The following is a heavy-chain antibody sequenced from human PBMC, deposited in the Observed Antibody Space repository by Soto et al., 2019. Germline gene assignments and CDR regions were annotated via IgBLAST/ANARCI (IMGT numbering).Heavy chain of an antibody. J-gene: IGHJ4*02. Sequence: GASVKVSCKASGYTFTGYYMHWVRQAPGQGLEWMGWINPNSGGTNYAQKFQGWVTMTRDTSISTAYMELSRLRSDDTAVYYCAREAQYSGYFSRENYFDYWGQGTLVTVSS. CDR2: INPNSGGT. CDR1: GYTFTGYY. CDR3: AREAQYSGYFSRENYFDY. V-gene: IGHV1-2*04. D-gene: IGHD5-12*01.